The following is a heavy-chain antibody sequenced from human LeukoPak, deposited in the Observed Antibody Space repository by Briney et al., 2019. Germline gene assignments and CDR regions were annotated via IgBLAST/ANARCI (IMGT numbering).Heavy chain of an antibody. V-gene: IGHV4-4*07. Sequence: SETLSLTCTVSGGSISSYYWSWIRQPAGKGLEWIGRINTSGRTDYNPSLKSRVTISVDTSKNQFSLKLSSVTAADTAVYYCASMTTAFDYWGQGTLVTVSS. J-gene: IGHJ4*02. D-gene: IGHD4-17*01. CDR1: GGSISSYY. CDR3: ASMTTAFDY. CDR2: INTSGRT.